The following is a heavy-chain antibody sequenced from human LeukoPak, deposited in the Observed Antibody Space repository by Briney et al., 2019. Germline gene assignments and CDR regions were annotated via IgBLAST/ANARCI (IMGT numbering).Heavy chain of an antibody. CDR1: GYTFTGYY. CDR2: INPNSGGT. Sequence: APVKVSCKASGYTFTGYYMHWVRQAPGQGLEWMGWINPNSGGTNYAQKFQGRVTMTRDTSISTAYMELSRLRSDDTAVYYCARGEAAADNWFDPWGQGTLVTVSS. CDR3: ARGEAAADNWFDP. V-gene: IGHV1-2*02. J-gene: IGHJ5*02. D-gene: IGHD6-13*01.